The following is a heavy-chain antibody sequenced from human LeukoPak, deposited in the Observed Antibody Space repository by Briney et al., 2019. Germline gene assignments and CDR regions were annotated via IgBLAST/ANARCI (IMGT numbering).Heavy chain of an antibody. Sequence: SETLSLTCSVSGGSLTNYYWGWIRQPPGKGLEFIGYVHSDGTTNYDSSPQSRVAISLDTSKIQFSLRLYSVTAADTALYFCARLNFRGGEALHFDSWGQGTLVTVSS. CDR2: VHSDGTT. CDR3: ARLNFRGGEALHFDS. CDR1: GGSLTNYY. D-gene: IGHD3-16*01. V-gene: IGHV4-4*09. J-gene: IGHJ4*02.